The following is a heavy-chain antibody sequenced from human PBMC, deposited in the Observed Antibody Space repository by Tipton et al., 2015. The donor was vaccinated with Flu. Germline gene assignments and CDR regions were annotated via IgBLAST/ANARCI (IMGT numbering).Heavy chain of an antibody. Sequence: SLRLSCAASGFNLSTYEVNWVRQAPGKGLEWISYISVNSRVKYYADSVKGRFTISRDYAKNSVFLQMNSLRSEDTAVYYCARAWAVAGSAWGQGTLVTVSS. D-gene: IGHD6-13*01. V-gene: IGHV3-48*03. J-gene: IGHJ5*02. CDR3: ARAWAVAGSA. CDR2: ISVNSRVK. CDR1: GFNLSTYE.